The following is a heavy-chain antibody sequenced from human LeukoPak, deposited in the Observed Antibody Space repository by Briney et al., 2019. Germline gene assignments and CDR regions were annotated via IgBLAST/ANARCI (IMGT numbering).Heavy chain of an antibody. V-gene: IGHV3-33*01. Sequence: GGSLRLSCAASGFTFSSYGMHWVRQAPGKGLEWVAVIWYDGSNKYYADSVKGRFTISRDNSKNTLYLQMNSLRAEDTAVYYCARGPYDFWSGYYRTTRPDPKFDYWGQGTLVTVSS. CDR3: ARGPYDFWSGYYRTTRPDPKFDY. CDR2: IWYDGSNK. CDR1: GFTFSSYG. J-gene: IGHJ4*02. D-gene: IGHD3-3*01.